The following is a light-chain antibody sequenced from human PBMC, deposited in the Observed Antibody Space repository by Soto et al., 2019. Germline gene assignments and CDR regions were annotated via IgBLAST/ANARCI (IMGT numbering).Light chain of an antibody. CDR3: QQRSNWPIT. Sequence: EIVLTQSPATLSSFPGDRVTLSCRASQYINTRLAWYQHRPGQAPRLLIYGASTRATDIPARFSGSGSGTDFTLTISSLEPEDFAVYYCQQRSNWPITFGQGTRLEIK. CDR2: GAS. J-gene: IGKJ5*01. V-gene: IGKV3-11*01. CDR1: QYINTR.